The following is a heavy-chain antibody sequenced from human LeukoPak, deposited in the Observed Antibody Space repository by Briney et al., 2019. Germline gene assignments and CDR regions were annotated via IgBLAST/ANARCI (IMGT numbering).Heavy chain of an antibody. D-gene: IGHD5-18*01. J-gene: IGHJ4*02. CDR2: IRFDGNNK. Sequence: QPGGSLRLSCAASGFTFSSYGMHWVRQAPGKGLEWVAFIRFDGNNKYYADSVKGRFTISRDNSKNTLYLQMNSLRAEDTAVYYCAKEPYRYSYGYGYFDYWGQGTLVTVSS. V-gene: IGHV3-30*02. CDR3: AKEPYRYSYGYGYFDY. CDR1: GFTFSSYG.